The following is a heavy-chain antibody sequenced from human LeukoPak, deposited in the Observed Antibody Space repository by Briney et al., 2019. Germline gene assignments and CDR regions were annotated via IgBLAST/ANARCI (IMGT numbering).Heavy chain of an antibody. J-gene: IGHJ4*02. CDR1: GFSFSNYW. CDR3: VSVKQWLSRVTNY. V-gene: IGHV3-30-3*01. CDR2: ISSDGNKE. Sequence: PGMSLRLSCAASGFSFSNYWMHWVRQAPDKGLDWVAEISSDGNKEFYADSVKGRFIISRDNSKNTVFLQMNSLRGEDTAVYYCVSVKQWLSRVTNYWGQGTLVTVSS. D-gene: IGHD6-19*01.